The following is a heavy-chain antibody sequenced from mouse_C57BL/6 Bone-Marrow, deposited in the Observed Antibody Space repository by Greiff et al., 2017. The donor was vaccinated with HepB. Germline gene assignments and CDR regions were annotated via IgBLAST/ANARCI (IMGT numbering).Heavy chain of an antibody. CDR3: ARNGYGSSYGYFDV. CDR1: GFSLTSYG. D-gene: IGHD1-1*01. Sequence: VQGVESGPGLVQPSQSLSITCTVSGFSLTSYGVHWVRQSPGKGLEWLGVIWSGGSTDYNAAFISRLSISKDNSKSQVFFKMNSLQADDTAIYYCARNGYGSSYGYFDVWGTGTTVTVSS. J-gene: IGHJ1*03. V-gene: IGHV2-2*01. CDR2: IWSGGST.